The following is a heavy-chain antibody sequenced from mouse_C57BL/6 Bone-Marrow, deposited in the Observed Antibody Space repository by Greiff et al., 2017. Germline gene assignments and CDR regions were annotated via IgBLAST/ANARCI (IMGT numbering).Heavy chain of an antibody. J-gene: IGHJ4*01. CDR1: GFSLTSYG. CDR2: IWSDGST. CDR3: ARHGSYYGNRYAMDD. Sequence: VQLQQSGPGLVAPSQSLSITCTVSGFSLTSYGVHWVRQPPGKGLEWLVVIWSDGSTTYNSALKSSMSTSKDNSKSQVFLKMNSLQTDDTAMYDCARHGSYYGNRYAMDDWGQGTTVTVSS. V-gene: IGHV2-6-1*01. D-gene: IGHD2-1*01.